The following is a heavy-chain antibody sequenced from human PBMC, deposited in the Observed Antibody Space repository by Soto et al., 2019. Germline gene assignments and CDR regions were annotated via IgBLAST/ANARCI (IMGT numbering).Heavy chain of an antibody. Sequence: EVQLVESGGGLVQPGRSMRLTCAASGFTFDAYPMHWVRQATGKGMVWVAGLNWNSGSIGYADSVKGRFTMSRENAKNSRYLQMDSLTTEDTALYYSVKDAAFDFWGTGTQATGSS. CDR2: LNWNSGSI. V-gene: IGHV3-9*01. CDR1: GFTFDAYP. CDR3: VKDAAFDF. J-gene: IGHJ3*01.